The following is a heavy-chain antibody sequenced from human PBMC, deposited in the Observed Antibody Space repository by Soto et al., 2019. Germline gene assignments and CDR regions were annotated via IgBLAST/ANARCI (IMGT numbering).Heavy chain of an antibody. V-gene: IGHV3-30*18. D-gene: IGHD1-1*01. CDR1: GFTFSSYA. CDR3: AKSGHDDRGPQNYGWVV. J-gene: IGHJ6*02. Sequence: PCGSLRLSCAASGFTFSSYATSWVRQAPGKGLEWVAVITYDGIKKYYADSVRGRFTISKDNSKNTLFLQMNSLRAADTAVYYCAKSGHDDRGPQNYGWVVWGQGTTVTVSS. CDR2: ITYDGIKK.